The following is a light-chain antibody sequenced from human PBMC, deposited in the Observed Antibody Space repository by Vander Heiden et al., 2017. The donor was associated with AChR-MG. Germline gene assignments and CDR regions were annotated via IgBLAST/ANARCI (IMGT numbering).Light chain of an antibody. J-gene: IGLJ1*01. CDR3: QVWDSSSDHYV. CDR2: DDS. V-gene: IGLV3-21*02. CDR1: NMGSKG. Sequence: SYLLTHAPPVSVAPGQTARITCGGNNMGSKGVHGYQQRPGQAPILVVYDDSGRPSDIPERFSGANSGNTATLTISGVEVGDEADYYCQVWDSSSDHYVFGSGTKVSVL.